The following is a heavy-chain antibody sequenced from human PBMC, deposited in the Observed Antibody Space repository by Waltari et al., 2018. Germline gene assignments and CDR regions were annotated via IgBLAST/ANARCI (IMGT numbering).Heavy chain of an antibody. CDR1: GDSITSRNYY. V-gene: IGHV4-39*01. D-gene: IGHD3-3*01. CDR2: IYYIGTD. J-gene: IGHJ5*02. Sequence: QLHLQESGPILVKPSETLSLTCTVSGDSITSRNYYWGWIRQSPEKGPEWIGIIYYIGTDYYNPSLKSRVTISVDSSKNQFSLKVNSVTVADTAVYYCARLLPYDFWSSYSGWFDPWGQGVLVTVSS. CDR3: ARLLPYDFWSSYSGWFDP.